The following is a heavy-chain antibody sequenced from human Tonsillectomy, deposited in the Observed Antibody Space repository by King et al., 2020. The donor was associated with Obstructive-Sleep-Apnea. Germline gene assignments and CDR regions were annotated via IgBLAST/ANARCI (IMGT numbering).Heavy chain of an antibody. V-gene: IGHV3-23*04. CDR1: GFTFSSYA. D-gene: IGHD3-10*01. J-gene: IGHJ3*02. CDR3: AKDGAPMVRGRNAFDI. Sequence: VQLVESGGGLVQPGGSLRLSCAASGFTFSSYAMSWVRQAPGKGLEWVSAISGSGGSTYYADSVKGRFTISRDNSKNTLYLQMNSLRAEDTAVYYCAKDGAPMVRGRNAFDIWGQGTMVTVSS. CDR2: ISGSGGST.